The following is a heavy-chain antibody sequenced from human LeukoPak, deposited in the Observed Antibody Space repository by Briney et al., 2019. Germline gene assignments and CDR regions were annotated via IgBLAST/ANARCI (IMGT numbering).Heavy chain of an antibody. CDR2: IWYDGSNK. D-gene: IGHD1-20*01. V-gene: IGHV3-33*06. CDR1: GFTLSRHG. Sequence: PGRSLRLSWAAFGFTLSRHGVRWVRQAAGEGLEWVALIWYDGSNKYYADSVTGRFPIPRHHSKRTLYLQVDSLRADGTAVYYCAKDRVSGKADHYHDLDVWRQAAT. J-gene: IGHJ6*02. CDR3: AKDRVSGKADHYHDLDV.